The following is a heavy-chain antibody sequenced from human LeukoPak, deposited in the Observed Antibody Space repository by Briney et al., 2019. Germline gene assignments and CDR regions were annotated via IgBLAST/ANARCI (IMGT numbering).Heavy chain of an antibody. Sequence: PGGSLRLSCAASGFTFSSYAVHWVRQAPGKGLEWVAVISYDGSSKYYADSVKGRFTISRDNSKNTLYLQMNSLRAEDTAVYYCATDQAPRIAAAGTFDPWGQGTLVTVSS. CDR3: ATDQAPRIAAAGTFDP. D-gene: IGHD6-13*01. J-gene: IGHJ5*02. V-gene: IGHV3-30*04. CDR2: ISYDGSSK. CDR1: GFTFSSYA.